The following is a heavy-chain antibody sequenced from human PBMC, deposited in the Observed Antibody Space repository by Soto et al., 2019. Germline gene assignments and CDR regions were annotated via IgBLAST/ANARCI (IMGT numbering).Heavy chain of an antibody. CDR1: GGSISSGGYY. CDR2: IYYSGST. Sequence: QVQLQESGPGLVKPSQTLSLTCTVSGGSISSGGYYWSWIRPHPGKGLERIGYIYYSGSTYYNPSLKSRVTISVDTSKNQFSLKLSSVTAADTAVYYCARAKKGIAAAENWFDPWGQGTLVTVSS. J-gene: IGHJ5*02. V-gene: IGHV4-31*03. D-gene: IGHD6-13*01. CDR3: ARAKKGIAAAENWFDP.